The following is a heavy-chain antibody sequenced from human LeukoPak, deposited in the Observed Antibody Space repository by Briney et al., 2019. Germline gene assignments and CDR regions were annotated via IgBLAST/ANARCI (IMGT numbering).Heavy chain of an antibody. D-gene: IGHD1-26*01. Sequence: PGGSLRLSCTASGFTFSSYAMTWVRQAPGKGLEWVSAISDRSDTYYEDSVKGRFTISRDNSKNTLYLQMNSLRAEDTAEYYCAKGYRGNYDYWGQGTVVTVSS. CDR2: ISDRSDT. V-gene: IGHV3-23*01. J-gene: IGHJ4*02. CDR1: GFTFSSYA. CDR3: AKGYRGNYDY.